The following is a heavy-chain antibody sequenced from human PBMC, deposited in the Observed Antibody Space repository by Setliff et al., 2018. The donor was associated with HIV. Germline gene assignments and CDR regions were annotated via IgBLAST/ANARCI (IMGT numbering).Heavy chain of an antibody. CDR1: GFTFSDYG. V-gene: IGHV3-33*01. J-gene: IGHJ4*02. CDR3: AREFSGTRYRYFDS. D-gene: IGHD5-12*01. CDR2: IWYDGSEK. Sequence: GGSLRLSCAASGFTFSDYGMHWVRQAPGKGLEWVAVIWYDGSEKHYADSVKGRFTISRDSSKNTLYLEMNSLRVEDTAEYYCAREFSGTRYRYFDSWGQGTLVTVSS.